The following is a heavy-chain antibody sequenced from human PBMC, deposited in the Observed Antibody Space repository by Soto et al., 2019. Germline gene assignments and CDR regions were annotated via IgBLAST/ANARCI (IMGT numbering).Heavy chain of an antibody. V-gene: IGHV4-61*01. Sequence: PSETLSLTGSVSGCSVRSGSYHWSWIRQPPGKGLEWIGFKPYTGSPDYNPSLKSRVVISIDRSKNQSSLQLSSVTAADTAVYFCARVGRGGDSWGQGTLVTVSS. CDR3: ARVGRGGDS. CDR2: KPYTGSP. J-gene: IGHJ4*02. CDR1: GCSVRSGSYH. D-gene: IGHD3-10*01.